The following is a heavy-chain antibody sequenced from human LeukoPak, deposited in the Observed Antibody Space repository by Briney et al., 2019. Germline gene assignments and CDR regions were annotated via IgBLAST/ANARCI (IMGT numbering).Heavy chain of an antibody. D-gene: IGHD3-10*01. CDR1: GGSISSYY. CDR3: ASNYYGSGSYPNYFDY. J-gene: IGHJ4*02. Sequence: SETLSLTCTVSGGSISSYYWSWIRQPAGKGLERIGRIYTSGSTNYNPSLKSRVTMSVDTSKNQFSLKLSSVTVADTAVYYCASNYYGSGSYPNYFDYWGQGTLVTVSS. CDR2: IYTSGST. V-gene: IGHV4-4*07.